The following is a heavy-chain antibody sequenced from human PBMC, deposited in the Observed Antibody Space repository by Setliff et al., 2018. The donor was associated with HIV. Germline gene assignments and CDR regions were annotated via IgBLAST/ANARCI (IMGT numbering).Heavy chain of an antibody. D-gene: IGHD4-17*01. CDR3: ARGGVSVNWFDP. V-gene: IGHV4-31*03. Sequence: SETLSLTCTVSGGSISIGGYSWSWIRQSPGKGLEWIGYIYYSGSTYYNPSLKSRVTISVDTSKNQFSLKLSSVTAADTAVYYCARGGVSVNWFDPWGQGTLVTSPQ. CDR1: GGSISIGGYS. J-gene: IGHJ5*02. CDR2: IYYSGST.